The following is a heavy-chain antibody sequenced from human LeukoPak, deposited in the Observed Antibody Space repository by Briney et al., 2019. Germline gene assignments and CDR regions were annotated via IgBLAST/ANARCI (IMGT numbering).Heavy chain of an antibody. CDR1: GGSFSGYY. D-gene: IGHD3-3*01. CDR3: ARGPYDFWSGYYTGNGYFGY. CDR2: INHSGST. Sequence: SETLSLTCAVYGGSFSGYYWSWIRQPPGKGLEWIGKINHSGSTNYNPSLKSRVTISVDTSKNQFSPKLSSVTAADTAVYYCARGPYDFWSGYYTGNGYFGYWGQGTLVTVSS. J-gene: IGHJ4*02. V-gene: IGHV4-34*01.